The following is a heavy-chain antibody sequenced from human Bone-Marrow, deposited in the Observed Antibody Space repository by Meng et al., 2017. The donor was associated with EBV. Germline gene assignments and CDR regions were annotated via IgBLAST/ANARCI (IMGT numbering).Heavy chain of an antibody. J-gene: IGHJ4*02. CDR3: SRDLVGSDDY. V-gene: IGHV3-74*01. CDR1: GFSFSSYW. CDR2: LNEHGTIT. Sequence: VVGAGGAFVQPGGSLRRSCAASGFSFSSYWMHWVRQAPGKGPVWVSRLNEHGTITTYADSVKGRFTISRDNAKNTLYLQMNSLRVEDTAVYYCSRDLVGSDDYWGQGTLVTVSS.